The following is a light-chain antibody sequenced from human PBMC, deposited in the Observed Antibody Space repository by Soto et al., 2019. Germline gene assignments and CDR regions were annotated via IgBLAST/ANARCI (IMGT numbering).Light chain of an antibody. CDR1: SHDIGGYKY. CDR3: RAYTSTSALYV. CDR2: EVS. J-gene: IGLJ1*01. V-gene: IGLV2-14*01. Sequence: QSALTQPASVSGSPGQSITISCTGTSHDIGGYKYVSWYQQHPGKAPKLMIYEVSNRPSGVSNRFSGSKSGNTASLTISGLQTEDEADYYCRAYTSTSALYVFGTGTKLTVL.